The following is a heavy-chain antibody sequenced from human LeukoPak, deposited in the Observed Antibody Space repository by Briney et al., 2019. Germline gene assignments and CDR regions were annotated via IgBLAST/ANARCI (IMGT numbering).Heavy chain of an antibody. V-gene: IGHV4-34*01. CDR1: GGSFSGYY. D-gene: IGHD3-9*01. Sequence: SETLSLTCAVYGGSFSGYYWSWIRQPPGKGLEWIGEINHSGSTNYNPSLKSRVTISVDTSKNQFSLKLSSVTAADTAVYYCARGGWYFDWLLRSYFDYWGQGTLVTVSS. J-gene: IGHJ4*02. CDR3: ARGGWYFDWLLRSYFDY. CDR2: INHSGST.